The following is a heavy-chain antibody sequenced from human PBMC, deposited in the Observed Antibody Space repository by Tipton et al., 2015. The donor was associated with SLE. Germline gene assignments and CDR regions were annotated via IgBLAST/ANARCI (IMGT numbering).Heavy chain of an antibody. CDR2: IYTSGST. CDR3: ARTNLGYCSSTSCYTSPWFDY. D-gene: IGHD2-2*02. CDR1: GGSISSYY. Sequence: TLSLTCTVSGGSISSYYWSWIRQPAGKGLEWIGRIYTSGSTNYNPSLKSRVTMSVDTSKNQFSLKLSSVTAADTAVYYCARTNLGYCSSTSCYTSPWFDYWGQGTLVTVSS. J-gene: IGHJ4*02. V-gene: IGHV4-4*07.